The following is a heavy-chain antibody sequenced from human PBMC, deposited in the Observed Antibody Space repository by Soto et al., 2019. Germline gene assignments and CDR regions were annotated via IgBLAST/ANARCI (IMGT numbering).Heavy chain of an antibody. CDR3: ARALDSSGWYEGLSIL. CDR2: IIPIFGTA. Sequence: SVRVSCKASGGTFSSYAISWVRQAPGQGLEWMGGIIPIFGTANYAQKFQGRVTITADESTSTAYMELSSLRSEDTAVYYCARALDSSGWYEGLSILWGQGTTVTVSS. V-gene: IGHV1-69*13. CDR1: GGTFSSYA. D-gene: IGHD6-19*01. J-gene: IGHJ6*02.